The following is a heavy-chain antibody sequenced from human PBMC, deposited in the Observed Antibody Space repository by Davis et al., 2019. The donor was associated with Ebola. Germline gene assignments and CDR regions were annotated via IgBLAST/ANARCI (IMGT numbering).Heavy chain of an antibody. J-gene: IGHJ4*02. CDR3: ARGGVRPLLTY. V-gene: IGHV4-34*01. CDR1: GGSISSYY. Sequence: SETLFLTCTVSGGSISSYYWSWIRQPPGKGLEWIGEINHDGRTNYIPSLKSRVTMSVDMSRNQFSLNVSSVTAADTAVYYCARGGVRPLLTYWGQGILVTVSS. D-gene: IGHD2-21*02. CDR2: INHDGRT.